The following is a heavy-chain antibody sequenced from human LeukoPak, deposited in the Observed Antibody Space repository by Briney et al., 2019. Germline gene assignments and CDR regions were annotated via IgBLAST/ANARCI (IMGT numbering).Heavy chain of an antibody. D-gene: IGHD1-26*01. CDR2: IYYSGST. J-gene: IGHJ5*02. Sequence: SETLSLTCTVSGGSISSYYWSWIRQPPGKGLEWIGYIYYSGSTNYNPPLKSRVTISVDTSKNQFSLKLSSVTAADTAVYYCARAYSGSYFWFDPWGQGTLVTVSS. V-gene: IGHV4-59*01. CDR1: GGSISSYY. CDR3: ARAYSGSYFWFDP.